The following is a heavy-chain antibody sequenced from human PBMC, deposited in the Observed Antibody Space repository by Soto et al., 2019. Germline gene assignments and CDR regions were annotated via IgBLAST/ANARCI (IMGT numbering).Heavy chain of an antibody. J-gene: IGHJ6*02. CDR3: ARVGAIGNGSGSYRADYYYYGMDV. Sequence: QVQLVQSGAEVKKPGSSVKVSCKASGGTFSSYAISWVRQAPGQGLEWMGGIIPIFGTANYAQKFQGRVTITADESTSTADMELSSLRSEDTAVYYCARVGAIGNGSGSYRADYYYYGMDVWGQGTTVTVSS. D-gene: IGHD3-10*01. V-gene: IGHV1-69*12. CDR1: GGTFSSYA. CDR2: IIPIFGTA.